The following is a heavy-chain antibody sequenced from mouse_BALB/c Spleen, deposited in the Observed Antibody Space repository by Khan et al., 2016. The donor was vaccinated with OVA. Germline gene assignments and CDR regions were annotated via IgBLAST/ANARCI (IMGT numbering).Heavy chain of an antibody. J-gene: IGHJ2*01. Sequence: QVQLKESGAELARPGASVKLSCKSSGYTFTSYWMQWVKQRPGQGLEWIGTIYPCDGDTRYTQKFKGKATLTADKSSSTAFMQLSNLASEDSAFYYYARYRFDYFDYWGQGTTLTVSS. CDR3: ARYRFDYFDY. D-gene: IGHD2-14*01. V-gene: IGHV1-87*01. CDR1: GYTFTSYW. CDR2: IYPCDGDT.